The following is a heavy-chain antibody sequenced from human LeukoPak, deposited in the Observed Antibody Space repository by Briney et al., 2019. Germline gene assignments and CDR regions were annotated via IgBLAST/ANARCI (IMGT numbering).Heavy chain of an antibody. CDR1: RGFTFSSNW. V-gene: IGHV3-74*01. CDR3: GRVGGRSKAAKGDAFDI. Sequence: GGSLRLSCAASRGFTFSSNWMYWVRQAPGKGLVWVSRVNSDGSDTAYADSVKGRFTISRDNAQNSMYLQMNSLGAEDTAVYYCGRVGGRSKAAKGDAFDIWGQGTMVTVSS. J-gene: IGHJ3*02. D-gene: IGHD6-6*01. CDR2: VNSDGSDT.